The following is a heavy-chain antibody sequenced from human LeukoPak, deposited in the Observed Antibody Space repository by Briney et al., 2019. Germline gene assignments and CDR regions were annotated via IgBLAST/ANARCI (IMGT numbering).Heavy chain of an antibody. Sequence: GGSLRLSCAASGFTFSSYGMHWVRQAPGKGLEWVAVMYYDGISKYYAVSVKGRFTISRDNSMNTLYLQMNSLRAEDTAVYFCARDLYCSGGSCLYFDYWGQGTLVTASS. V-gene: IGHV3-33*01. J-gene: IGHJ4*02. D-gene: IGHD2-15*01. CDR1: GFTFSSYG. CDR3: ARDLYCSGGSCLYFDY. CDR2: MYYDGISK.